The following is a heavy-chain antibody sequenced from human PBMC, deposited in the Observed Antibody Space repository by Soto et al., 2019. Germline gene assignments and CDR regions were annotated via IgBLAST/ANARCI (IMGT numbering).Heavy chain of an antibody. CDR1: GGTFSSYA. CDR3: AREGVVPAAIREGYYYYYGMDV. D-gene: IGHD2-2*02. J-gene: IGHJ6*02. Sequence: SVKVSCKASGGTFSSYAISWVRQAPGQGLEWMGGIIPIFGTANYAQKFQGRVTITADESTSTAYMELSSLRSEDTAVYYCAREGVVPAAIREGYYYYYGMDVWGQGTTVTVSS. CDR2: IIPIFGTA. V-gene: IGHV1-69*13.